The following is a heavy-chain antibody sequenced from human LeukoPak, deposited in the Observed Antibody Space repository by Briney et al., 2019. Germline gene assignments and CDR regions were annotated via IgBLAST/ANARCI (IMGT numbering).Heavy chain of an antibody. D-gene: IGHD3-10*01. V-gene: IGHV5-51*01. J-gene: IGHJ4*02. CDR3: ARSYGSGSYSEF. CDR1: GYSFTTHW. CDR2: IYPGDSDT. Sequence: GESLKISCKGSGYSFTTHWNGWVRQMPGKGLGWMRIIYPGDSDTRYSPSFQGQVTISAEKSISTAYLQWSSLKASDTAMYYCARSYGSGSYSEFWGQGTLVTVSS.